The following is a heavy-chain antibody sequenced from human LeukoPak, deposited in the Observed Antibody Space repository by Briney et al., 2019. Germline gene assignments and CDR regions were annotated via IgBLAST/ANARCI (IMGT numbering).Heavy chain of an antibody. V-gene: IGHV5-51*01. J-gene: IGHJ5*01. CDR2: AYPGDSHT. CDR1: GYSFTNNW. D-gene: IGHD2-15*01. Sequence: GESLKISCQGSGYSFTNNWIGWVRHMPGKGLDWMAIAYPGDSHTKYNPSFQGQVTIPADKSSSTAYLQRISLRASDTAIYYCVRTPTCSSGSCYPNWFDSWGQGTLVTVSS. CDR3: VRTPTCSSGSCYPNWFDS.